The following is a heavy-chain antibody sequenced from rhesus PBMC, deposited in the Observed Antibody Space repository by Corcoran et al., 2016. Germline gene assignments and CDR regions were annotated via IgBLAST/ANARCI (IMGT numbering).Heavy chain of an antibody. V-gene: IGHV4S14*01. CDR1: VYSITSGYY. CDR2: LYGSGGSN. J-gene: IGHJ2*01. D-gene: IGHD5-42*01. Sequence: QVQLQESGPGLVKPSEPLSLTFAVSVYSITSGYYWGGLRHPSGQGLDWIGSLYGSGGSNYLNPFPKRRVNLSVDTYKNQLSRKRSSVTAADTAVYYCARVGSSWSEWDTVGTEWYFDLWGPGTPITISS. CDR3: ARVGSSWSEWDTVGTEWYFDL.